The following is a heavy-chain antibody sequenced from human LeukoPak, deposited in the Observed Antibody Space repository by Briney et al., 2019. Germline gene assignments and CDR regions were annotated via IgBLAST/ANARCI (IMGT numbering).Heavy chain of an antibody. Sequence: SETLSLTCTVSSGSIFSHYWSWIRQSPEKGLEWIGYIHYSEKTDYNPSLKSRATISIDTSRNLFSLKPNSVTAADTAVYYCARDSGFYDSTGFYYAWYFDLWGRGTPVTVSS. CDR2: IHYSEKT. CDR3: ARDSGFYDSTGFYYAWYFDL. D-gene: IGHD3-22*01. J-gene: IGHJ2*01. CDR1: SGSIFSHY. V-gene: IGHV4-59*11.